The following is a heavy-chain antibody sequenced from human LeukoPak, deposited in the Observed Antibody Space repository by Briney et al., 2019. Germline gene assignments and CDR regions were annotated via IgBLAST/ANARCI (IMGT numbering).Heavy chain of an antibody. CDR3: ARHHRYCSGGNCCLFGY. D-gene: IGHD2-15*01. CDR1: GGSISSYY. V-gene: IGHV4-59*08. J-gene: IGHJ4*02. Sequence: PSETLSLTCTVSGGSISSYYWSWIRQPPGKGLEWMGYIYYSGSTDYNPSLKSRVTISLDTSKNQFSLKLSSLTAADTALYYCARHHRYCSGGNCCLFGYWGQGVLVTVSS. CDR2: IYYSGST.